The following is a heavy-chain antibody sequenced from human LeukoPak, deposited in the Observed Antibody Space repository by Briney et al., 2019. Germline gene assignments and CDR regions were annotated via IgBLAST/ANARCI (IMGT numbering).Heavy chain of an antibody. CDR2: IIPIFGTA. D-gene: IGHD3-10*01. CDR3: ASLGTPFTYYYGSGSPSGYYYMDV. CDR1: GGTFSSYA. Sequence: GASVKVSCKASGGTFSSYAISWVRQAPGQGLEWMGGIIPIFGTANYAQEFQGRVTITTDESTSTAYMELSSLRSEDTAVYYCASLGTPFTYYYGSGSPSGYYYMDVWGKGTTVTVSS. V-gene: IGHV1-69*05. J-gene: IGHJ6*03.